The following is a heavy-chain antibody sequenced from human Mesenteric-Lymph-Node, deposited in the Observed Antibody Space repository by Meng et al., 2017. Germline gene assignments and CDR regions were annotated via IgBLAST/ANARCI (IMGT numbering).Heavy chain of an antibody. CDR3: ARPTGVAYCGGDCYSGPPFYYYYYGMDV. V-gene: IGHV1-69*06. CDR1: GDTFSSYA. D-gene: IGHD2-21*02. CDR2: IIPIFGTA. Sequence: SVKVSCKASGDTFSSYAISWVRQAPGQGLEWMGGIIPIFGTANYAQKFQGRVTITADKSTSTAYMELSSLRSEDTAVYYCARPTGVAYCGGDCYSGPPFYYYYYGMDVWGQGTTVTVSS. J-gene: IGHJ6*02.